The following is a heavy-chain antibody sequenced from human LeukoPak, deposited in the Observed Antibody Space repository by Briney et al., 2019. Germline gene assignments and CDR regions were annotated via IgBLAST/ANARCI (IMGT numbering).Heavy chain of an antibody. CDR1: RYTFTGYY. CDR2: INPNGGDT. D-gene: IGHD2-2*01. Sequence: ASVKVSCKASRYTFTGYYMHWVRQAPGQGLEWMGWINPNGGDTKYAQQFQGRVTMTRDTSISTAYMELSRLRSDDTAVYYCARFADCSSSSCRSFDYWGQGTLVTVSS. V-gene: IGHV1-2*02. J-gene: IGHJ4*02. CDR3: ARFADCSSSSCRSFDY.